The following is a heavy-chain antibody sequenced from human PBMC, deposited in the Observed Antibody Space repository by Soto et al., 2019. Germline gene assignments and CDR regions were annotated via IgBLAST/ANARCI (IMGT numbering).Heavy chain of an antibody. V-gene: IGHV3-30*18. CDR2: ISYDGSDK. CDR1: GFTFTSYG. J-gene: IGHJ5*02. D-gene: IGHD6-19*01. Sequence: QVQLEESGGGVVQPGRSLRLSCIASGFTFTSYGMHWVRQAPGKGLTWVALISYDGSDKLYADSLEGRFTISRDNSMNTVYLQMNSLSIEDTAMYHCGKFSDIEVPGMGDWFDPWGQGTLVTVTS. CDR3: GKFSDIEVPGMGDWFDP.